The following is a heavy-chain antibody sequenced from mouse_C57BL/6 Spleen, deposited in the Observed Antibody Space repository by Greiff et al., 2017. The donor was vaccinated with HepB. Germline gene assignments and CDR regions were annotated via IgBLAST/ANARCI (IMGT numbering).Heavy chain of an antibody. Sequence: EVKLMESGGDLVKPGGSLKLSCAASGFTFSSYGMSWVRQTPDKRLEWVATISSGGSYTYYPDSVKGRFTISRDNAKNTLYLQMSSLKSEDTAMYYCARGGDFSYAMDYWGQGTSVTVSS. CDR1: GFTFSSYG. V-gene: IGHV5-6*01. CDR2: ISSGGSYT. CDR3: ARGGDFSYAMDY. J-gene: IGHJ4*01.